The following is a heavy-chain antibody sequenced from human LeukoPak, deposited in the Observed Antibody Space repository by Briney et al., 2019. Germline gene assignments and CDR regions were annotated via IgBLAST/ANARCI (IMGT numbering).Heavy chain of an antibody. V-gene: IGHV1-69*13. Sequence: ASVKVSCKASGGTFSSFAISWVRQAPGQGLEWMGGIIPIFGTANYAQKFQGRVTITADESTSTAYMELSSLRSEDTAVYYCARGRGDSSGYYDYWGQGTLVTVSS. CDR3: ARGRGDSSGYYDY. CDR2: IIPIFGTA. J-gene: IGHJ4*02. D-gene: IGHD3-22*01. CDR1: GGTFSSFA.